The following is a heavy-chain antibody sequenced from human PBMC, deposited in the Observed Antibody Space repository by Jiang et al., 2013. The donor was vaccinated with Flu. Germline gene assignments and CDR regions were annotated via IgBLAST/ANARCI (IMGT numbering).Heavy chain of an antibody. CDR2: IDWDDDK. Sequence: KPTQTLTLTCTFSGFSLSTSGMRVSWIRQPPGKALEWLARIDWDDDKFYSTSLKTRLTISKDTSKNQVVLTMTNMDPVDTATYYCARQGSGSYRVDYWGQGTLVTVSS. CDR3: ARQGSGSYRVDY. D-gene: IGHD3-10*01. CDR1: GFSLSTSGMR. J-gene: IGHJ4*02. V-gene: IGHV2-70*04.